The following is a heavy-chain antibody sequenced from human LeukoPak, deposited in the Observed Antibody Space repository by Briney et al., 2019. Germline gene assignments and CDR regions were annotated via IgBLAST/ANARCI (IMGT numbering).Heavy chain of an antibody. CDR3: AKDSRGIAVAGEDY. J-gene: IGHJ4*02. CDR1: GFTFSSYG. Sequence: PGGSLRLSCAASGFTFSSYGMHWVRQAPGKGLEWVAVISHDGSNKYYADSVKGRFTISRDNSKNTLYLQMNSLRAEDTAVYYCAKDSRGIAVAGEDYWGQGTLVTVSS. CDR2: ISHDGSNK. D-gene: IGHD6-19*01. V-gene: IGHV3-30*18.